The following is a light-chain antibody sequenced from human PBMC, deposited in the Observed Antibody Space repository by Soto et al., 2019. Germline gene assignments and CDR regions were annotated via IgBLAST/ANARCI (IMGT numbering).Light chain of an antibody. Sequence: DIQLTQSPSFLSASVGDRVTITCRASQDISSYLAWYQQKPGKAPKLLIFGASTLQSGVPSRFSGSGSGTEFTLTISSLQPEDFATDYGQRLNSYSLFTFGPGTKVDI. CDR2: GAS. J-gene: IGKJ3*01. CDR3: QRLNSYSLFT. CDR1: QDISSY. V-gene: IGKV1-9*01.